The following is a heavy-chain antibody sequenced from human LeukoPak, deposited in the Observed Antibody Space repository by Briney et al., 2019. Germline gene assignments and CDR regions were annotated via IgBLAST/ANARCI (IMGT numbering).Heavy chain of an antibody. CDR3: ARSPPYGGNSAFDY. D-gene: IGHD4-23*01. CDR2: MYTSGST. Sequence: TLSLTCTVSGGSITSGSYYWNWIRQPAGKGLEWIGRMYTSGSTDYNPSLKSRITMSVDTSKNQFSLKLSSVTAADTAMYYCARSPPYGGNSAFDYWGHGSLVIVSS. V-gene: IGHV4-61*02. J-gene: IGHJ4*01. CDR1: GGSITSGSYY.